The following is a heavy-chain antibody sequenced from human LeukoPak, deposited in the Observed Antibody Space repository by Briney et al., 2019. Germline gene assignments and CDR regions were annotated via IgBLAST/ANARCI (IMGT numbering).Heavy chain of an antibody. D-gene: IGHD2-15*01. Sequence: VASVKVSCKASGYTFTGYYMHWVRQAPGQGLEWMGWINPNSGGTNYAQKFQGRVTMTRDTSISTAYMELSRLRSDDTAVYYCAVGYCSGGSCYHHHYYMDVWGKGTTVTVSS. J-gene: IGHJ6*03. CDR1: GYTFTGYY. V-gene: IGHV1-2*02. CDR2: INPNSGGT. CDR3: AVGYCSGGSCYHHHYYMDV.